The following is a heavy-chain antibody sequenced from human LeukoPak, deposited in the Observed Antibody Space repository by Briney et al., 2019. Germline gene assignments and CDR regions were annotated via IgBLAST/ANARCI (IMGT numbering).Heavy chain of an antibody. CDR2: ISGSGGST. V-gene: IGHV3-23*01. CDR3: AKDQYYYGSGSYIY. CDR1: GFAFSSYA. Sequence: GGSLRLSCAASGFAFSSYAMSWVRQAPGKGLEWVSAISGSGGSTYYADSVKGRFTISRDTYKNTLYLQMNSLRAEDAAVYYCAKDQYYYGSGSYIYWGQGTLVTVSS. D-gene: IGHD3-10*01. J-gene: IGHJ4*02.